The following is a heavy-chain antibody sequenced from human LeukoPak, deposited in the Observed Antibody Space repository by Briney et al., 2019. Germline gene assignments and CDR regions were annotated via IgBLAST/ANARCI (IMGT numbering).Heavy chain of an antibody. V-gene: IGHV1-18*01. J-gene: IGHJ5*02. CDR1: GYTFTSYG. D-gene: IGHD4-11*01. CDR3: AREHMTTVTNWFDP. Sequence: ASVKVSCKASGYTFTSYGISWVRQAPGQGLEWMGWISAYSGNTNYAQKLQGRVTMTTDTSTSTAYMELRSLRSDDTAVYYCAREHMTTVTNWFDPWGQGTLVTVSS. CDR2: ISAYSGNT.